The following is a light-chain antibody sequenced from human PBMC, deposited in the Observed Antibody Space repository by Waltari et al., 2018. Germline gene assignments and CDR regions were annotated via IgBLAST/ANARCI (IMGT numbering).Light chain of an antibody. Sequence: SSELTQDPAVSVAMGQTVRITSQGESLRSYYASRYQQRPGQAPILVIYDKDNRPSGVPDRFSGSSSHNTASLTITGAQAEDEASYYCHSRDASGVGGSFGGGTKLTVL. CDR2: DKD. V-gene: IGLV3-19*01. CDR1: SLRSYY. CDR3: HSRDASGVGGS. J-gene: IGLJ2*01.